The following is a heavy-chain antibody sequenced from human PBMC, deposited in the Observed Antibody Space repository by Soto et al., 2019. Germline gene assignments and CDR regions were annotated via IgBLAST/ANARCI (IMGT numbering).Heavy chain of an antibody. CDR3: ATLAVAGRYLDY. Sequence: ASVKVSCKASGGTFSSYAISWVRQAPGQVLEWMGGIIPIFFTANYAQKFHVRVTITADKSTSTAYIELSCLRSEDTAVYYCATLAVAGRYLDYWGQGTLVTVAS. CDR2: IIPIFFTA. J-gene: IGHJ4*02. D-gene: IGHD6-19*01. V-gene: IGHV1-69*06. CDR1: GGTFSSYA.